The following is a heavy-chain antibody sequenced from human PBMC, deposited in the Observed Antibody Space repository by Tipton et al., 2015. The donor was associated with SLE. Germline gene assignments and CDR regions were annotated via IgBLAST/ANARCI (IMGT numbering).Heavy chain of an antibody. V-gene: IGHV3-43*01. J-gene: IGHJ6*02. D-gene: IGHD2-15*01. Sequence: SLRLSCAASGFTFDDYTMHWVRQAPGKGLEWVSLITWDGGNTYYADSVKGRFTISRDSSKNSLYLQMNSLRGEDTALYYCTKHGSSNYGMDVWGQGTTVTVSS. CDR3: TKHGSSNYGMDV. CDR1: GFTFDDYT. CDR2: ITWDGGNT.